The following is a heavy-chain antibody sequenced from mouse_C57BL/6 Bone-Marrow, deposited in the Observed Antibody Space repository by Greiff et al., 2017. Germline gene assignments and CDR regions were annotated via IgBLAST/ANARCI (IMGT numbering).Heavy chain of an antibody. CDR3: TTPLIYYDYDEDWYFDV. V-gene: IGHV14-1*01. D-gene: IGHD2-4*01. CDR2: IDPEDGDT. J-gene: IGHJ1*03. Sequence: EVQLQQSGAELVRPGASVKLSCTASGFNIKDYYMHWVKQRPEQGLEWIGRIDPEDGDTEYAPKFQGKATMTAETSSNTAYLQRSSLTSEDTAVYYCTTPLIYYDYDEDWYFDVWGTGTTVTVAS. CDR1: GFNIKDYY.